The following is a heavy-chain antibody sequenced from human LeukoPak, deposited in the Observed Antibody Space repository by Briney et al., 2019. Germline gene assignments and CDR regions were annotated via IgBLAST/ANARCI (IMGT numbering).Heavy chain of an antibody. CDR1: GFTFSSYS. CDR3: ARDRPNYYDSSGYPTGWYNWFDP. V-gene: IGHV3-21*01. Sequence: PGGSLRLSCAASGFTFSSYSMNWVRQAPGKGLEWVSSISSSSSYIYYADSVKGRLTISRDNAKNSLYLQMNSLRAEDTAVYYCARDRPNYYDSSGYPTGWYNWFDPWGQGTLVTVSS. J-gene: IGHJ5*02. D-gene: IGHD3-22*01. CDR2: ISSSSSYI.